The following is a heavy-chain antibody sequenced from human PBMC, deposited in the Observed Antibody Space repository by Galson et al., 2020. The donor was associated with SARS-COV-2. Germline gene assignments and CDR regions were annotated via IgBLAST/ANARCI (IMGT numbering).Heavy chain of an antibody. D-gene: IGHD3-22*01. CDR2: INPHNDDT. V-gene: IGHV1-2*02. Sequence: ASVKVSCKASGYTFTGHYMHWVRQAPGQGLEWMGWINPHNDDTNYEQKFQGRVTMTKDTSTNTGYMELSGLTSDDTAVYYCARDSVFDDYYLSIDYWGQGTLVTVSS. CDR1: GYTFTGHY. CDR3: ARDSVFDDYYLSIDY. J-gene: IGHJ4*02.